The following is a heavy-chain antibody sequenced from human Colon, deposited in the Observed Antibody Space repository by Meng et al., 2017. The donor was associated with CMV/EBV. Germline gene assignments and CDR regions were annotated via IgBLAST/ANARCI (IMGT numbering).Heavy chain of an antibody. Sequence: SAVTLSNSPMPWVRQSPGKGLEWVAFISYDGSYEYSADSVKSRFTISRDNSKHTLYVQMNSLTAEDTAVYYCAQDRSGMAATETFDHWGQGTLVTVSS. D-gene: IGHD1-26*01. CDR3: AQDRSGMAATETFDH. V-gene: IGHV3-30*04. CDR2: ISYDGSYE. J-gene: IGHJ4*02. CDR1: AVTLSNSP.